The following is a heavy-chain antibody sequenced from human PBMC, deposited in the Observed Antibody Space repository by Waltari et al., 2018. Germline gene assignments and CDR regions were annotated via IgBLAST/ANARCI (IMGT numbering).Heavy chain of an antibody. Sequence: VQLVQSGAEVKKPGSSVKVSCKASGGTVSSNYMSWVRQAPGKGLEWVSVIYSGGSTYYADSVKGRVTISRDNSKNTLYLQMNSLRAEDTAVYYCARAIAATPYYWYFDLWGRGTLVTVSS. J-gene: IGHJ2*01. D-gene: IGHD6-6*01. CDR1: GGTVSSNY. V-gene: IGHV3-53*01. CDR3: ARAIAATPYYWYFDL. CDR2: IYSGGST.